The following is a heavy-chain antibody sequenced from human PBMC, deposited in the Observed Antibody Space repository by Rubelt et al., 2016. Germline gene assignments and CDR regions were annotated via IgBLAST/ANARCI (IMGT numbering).Heavy chain of an antibody. V-gene: IGHV4-31*03. J-gene: IGHJ4*02. CDR3: ARGKTRRRAPVDY. D-gene: IGHD1-7*01. Sequence: QVQLQESGPGLVKPSQTLSLTCTVSGGSISSGGYYWSWIRQHPGKGLEWIGYIYYSGGTYYNPSLSGRVTISLDTSKNQFSLKLGSVTAADTAVYYCARGKTRRRAPVDYWGQGTLVTVSS. CDR1: GGSISSGGYY. CDR2: IYYSGGT.